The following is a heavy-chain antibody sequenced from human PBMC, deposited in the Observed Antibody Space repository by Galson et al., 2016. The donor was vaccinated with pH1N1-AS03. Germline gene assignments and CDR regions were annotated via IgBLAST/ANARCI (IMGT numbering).Heavy chain of an antibody. CDR3: VTDGTFGSTIEH. Sequence: SLRLSCAASGFTFSKTGMNWVRQAPGKGPEWVSSIDEGGSHPYSADSLQGRFTISRDNTKNSLFLHMNSLRAEDTAVCYCVTDGTFGSTIEHWGQGTLVTVSS. CDR1: GFTFSKTG. V-gene: IGHV3-21*01. D-gene: IGHD2-15*01. J-gene: IGHJ4*02. CDR2: IDEGGSHP.